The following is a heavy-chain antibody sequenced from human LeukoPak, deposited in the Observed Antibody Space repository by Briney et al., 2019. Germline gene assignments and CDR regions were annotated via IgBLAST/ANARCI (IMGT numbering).Heavy chain of an antibody. CDR1: GYTFTGYY. J-gene: IGHJ5*02. D-gene: IGHD3-3*01. V-gene: IGHV1-2*02. CDR3: ARAGNYDFWSGQLGFDP. Sequence: ASVKVSCKASGYTFTGYYMHWVRQAPGQGLEWMGWINLNSGGTNYAQKFQGRVTMTRDMSTSTVYMELSSLRSEDTAVYYCARAGNYDFWSGQLGFDPWGQGTLVTVSS. CDR2: INLNSGGT.